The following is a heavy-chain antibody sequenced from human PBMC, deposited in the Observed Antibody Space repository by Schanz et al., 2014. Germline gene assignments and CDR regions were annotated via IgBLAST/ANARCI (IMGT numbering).Heavy chain of an antibody. CDR3: ARALFGSGHGDV. D-gene: IGHD3-10*01. CDR2: ISANSGGT. Sequence: QVQLVQSGSELKKPGASVNISCKASGYTFTTYALNWVRQAPGQGLEWMGWISANSGGTNYAQKFQGRVTMTRDTSISTAYMELSRLKSDDTAVYYCARALFGSGHGDVWGQGTTVTVSS. CDR1: GYTFTTYA. J-gene: IGHJ6*02. V-gene: IGHV1-2*02.